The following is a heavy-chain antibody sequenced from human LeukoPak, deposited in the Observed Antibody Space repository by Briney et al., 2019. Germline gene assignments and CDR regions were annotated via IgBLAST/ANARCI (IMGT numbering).Heavy chain of an antibody. CDR2: INHSGST. V-gene: IGHV4-34*01. CDR3: ASNDFWSGYSGY. J-gene: IGHJ4*02. D-gene: IGHD3-3*01. CDR1: GWSFSGYY. Sequence: PSETLSLTCAVYGWSFSGYYWSWIRQPPGKGLEWIGEINHSGSTNYNPSLKSRVTISVDTSKNQFSLKLSSVTAADTAVYYCASNDFWSGYSGYWGQGTLVTVSS.